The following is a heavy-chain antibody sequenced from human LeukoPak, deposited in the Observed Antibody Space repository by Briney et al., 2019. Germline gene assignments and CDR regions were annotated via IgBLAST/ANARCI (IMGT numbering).Heavy chain of an antibody. CDR3: ARAQRDTFTMVRGVMGPGDY. V-gene: IGHV1-18*01. CDR1: GYTFTSYG. CDR2: ISAYNGNT. J-gene: IGHJ4*02. D-gene: IGHD3-10*01. Sequence: GASVKVSCKASGYTFTSYGISWVRQAPGQGLEWMGWISAYNGNTNYAPKLQGRVTMTTDTSTSTAYMELRSLRSDDTAVHYCARAQRDTFTMVRGVMGPGDYWGQGTLVTVSS.